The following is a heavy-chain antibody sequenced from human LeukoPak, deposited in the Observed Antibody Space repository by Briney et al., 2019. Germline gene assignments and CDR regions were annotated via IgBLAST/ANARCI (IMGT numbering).Heavy chain of an antibody. CDR3: ARIEVKYSSSAGYYYYMDV. V-gene: IGHV3-53*01. Sequence: PGGSLRLSCAASGFTVCSNYMSWVRQAPGKGLEWVSVIYSGGSTYYADSVKGRFTISRDNSKNTLYLQMNSLRAEDTAVYYCARIEVKYSSSAGYYYYMDVWGKGTTVTVSS. D-gene: IGHD6-6*01. J-gene: IGHJ6*03. CDR2: IYSGGST. CDR1: GFTVCSNY.